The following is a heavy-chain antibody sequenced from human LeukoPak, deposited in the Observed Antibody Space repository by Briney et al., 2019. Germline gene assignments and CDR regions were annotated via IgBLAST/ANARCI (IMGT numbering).Heavy chain of an antibody. CDR3: TRNGGPGSSHCDY. J-gene: IGHJ4*02. D-gene: IGHD6-13*01. Sequence: GGSLRLSCAASGFTFGDYAMSWFRQAPGKGLEWISHIRSKAYGGTTEYAASVKGRFSISRDDSKSIAYLQMNGLKIEDTGIYYCTRNGGPGSSHCDYWGQGTLVTVSS. V-gene: IGHV3-49*03. CDR1: GFTFGDYA. CDR2: IRSKAYGGTT.